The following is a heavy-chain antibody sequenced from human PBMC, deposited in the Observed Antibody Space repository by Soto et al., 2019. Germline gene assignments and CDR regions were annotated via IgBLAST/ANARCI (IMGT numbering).Heavy chain of an antibody. Sequence: QLQLQESGPGLVKPSETLSLTCTVSGGSISSSSYYWGWIRQPPGKGLEWIGSIYYSGSTYYNPSPPSRVPISGDPPKTQFSLKLSSVTAADTAGYYCASPTIAFYNWFDPWGQGTLVTVSS. D-gene: IGHD3-3*02. J-gene: IGHJ5*02. V-gene: IGHV4-39*01. CDR2: IYYSGST. CDR1: GGSISSSSYY. CDR3: ASPTIAFYNWFDP.